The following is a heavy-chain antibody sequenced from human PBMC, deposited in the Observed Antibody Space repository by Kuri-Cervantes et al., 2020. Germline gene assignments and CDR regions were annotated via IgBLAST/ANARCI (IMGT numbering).Heavy chain of an antibody. V-gene: IGHV3-30*01. D-gene: IGHD4-17*01. CDR2: ISYDGSNK. CDR1: GFTFSSYA. Sequence: GGSLRLSCAASGFTFSSYAMHWVRQAPGKGLEWVAVISYDGSNKYYADSVKGRFTISRDNSKNTLYLQMNSLRAGDTAVYYCARDLGLDYGVNDYWGQGTLVTVSS. CDR3: ARDLGLDYGVNDY. J-gene: IGHJ4*02.